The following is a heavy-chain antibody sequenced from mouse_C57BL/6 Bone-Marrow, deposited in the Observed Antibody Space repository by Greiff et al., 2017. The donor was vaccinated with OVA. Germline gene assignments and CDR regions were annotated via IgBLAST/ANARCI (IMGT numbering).Heavy chain of an antibody. D-gene: IGHD2-4*01. Sequence: EVKLQQSGTVLARPGASVKMSCKTSGYTFTSYWMHWVKQRPGQGLEWIGAIYPGNSDTSYNQKFKGKAKLTAVTSASTAYMEPSSLTNEDSAVYYCTRARGYDYDRYYIDYWGADTPLTVSS. J-gene: IGHJ2*01. CDR1: GYTFTSYW. CDR3: TRARGYDYDRYYIDY. CDR2: IYPGNSDT. V-gene: IGHV1-5*01.